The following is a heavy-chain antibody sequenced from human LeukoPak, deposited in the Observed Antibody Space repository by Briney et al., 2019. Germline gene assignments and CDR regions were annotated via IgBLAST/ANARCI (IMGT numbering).Heavy chain of an antibody. CDR1: RFTFSSYG. CDR3: AKSRGYTGSEAFDY. D-gene: IGHD5-24*01. CDR2: IWYDGSNK. Sequence: PGGSLRLPCAASRFTFSSYGMHWVRQAPGKGLEWVAVIWYDGSNKEYVDSVKGRFTISRDNSKNTLYLQMNSLRAEDTAMYYCAKSRGYTGSEAFDYWGQGTLVTVSS. V-gene: IGHV3-33*06. J-gene: IGHJ4*02.